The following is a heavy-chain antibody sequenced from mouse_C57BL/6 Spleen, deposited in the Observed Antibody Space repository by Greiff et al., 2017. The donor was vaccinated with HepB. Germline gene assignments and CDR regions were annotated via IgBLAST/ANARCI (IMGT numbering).Heavy chain of an antibody. CDR3: ARGDYDYDGYYAMDY. CDR1: GYSFTGYF. V-gene: IGHV1-20*01. J-gene: IGHJ4*01. D-gene: IGHD2-4*01. CDR2: INPYNGDT. Sequence: VQLQQSGPELVKPGDSVKISCKASGYSFTGYFMNWVMQSHGKSLEWIGRINPYNGDTFYNQKFKGKATLTVDKSSSTAHMELRSLTSEDSAVYYCARGDYDYDGYYAMDYWGQGTSVTVSS.